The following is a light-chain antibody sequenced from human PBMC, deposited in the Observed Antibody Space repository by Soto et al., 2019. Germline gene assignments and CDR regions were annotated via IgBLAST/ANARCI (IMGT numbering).Light chain of an antibody. CDR1: QSVGNNY. CDR2: HAS. V-gene: IGKV3-20*01. CDR3: QQYGWSPPIT. Sequence: LLTQSPGTLSLSPGKRATLSCWASQSVGNNYLAWYQQKPGQAPRLLIYHASSRATGIPDRFSGSGSGTDFTLTISRLEPEDFAVYYCQQYGWSPPITFGQGTRLEIK. J-gene: IGKJ5*01.